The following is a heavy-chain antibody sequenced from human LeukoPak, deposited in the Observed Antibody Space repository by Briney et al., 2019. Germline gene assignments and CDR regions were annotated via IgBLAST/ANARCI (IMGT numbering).Heavy chain of an antibody. J-gene: IGHJ4*02. CDR1: GGSISSYY. D-gene: IGHD5-24*01. CDR2: IYSSGST. Sequence: SETLSLTCTVSGGSISSYYWSWIRQPPGKGLEWIGYIYSSGSTNYNSSLKSRVTISVDTSKNQFSLKLSSVTAADTAVYYCARADGYNQEIDYWGQGTLVTVPS. CDR3: ARADGYNQEIDY. V-gene: IGHV4-59*01.